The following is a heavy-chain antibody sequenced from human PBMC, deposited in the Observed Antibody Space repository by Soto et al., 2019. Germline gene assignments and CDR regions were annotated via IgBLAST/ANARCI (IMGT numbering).Heavy chain of an antibody. D-gene: IGHD2-2*01. CDR2: IIPIFGTA. Sequence: SVKVSCKASGGTFSSYAISWVRQAPGQGLDWMGGIIPIFGTANYAQKFQGRVTITADESTSTAYMELSSLRSEDTAVYYCARDRCSSTSCLLDYWGQGTLVTVSS. CDR1: GGTFSSYA. J-gene: IGHJ4*02. V-gene: IGHV1-69*13. CDR3: ARDRCSSTSCLLDY.